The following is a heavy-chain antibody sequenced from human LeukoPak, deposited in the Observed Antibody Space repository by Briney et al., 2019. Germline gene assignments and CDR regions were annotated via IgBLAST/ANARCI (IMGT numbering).Heavy chain of an antibody. V-gene: IGHV1-2*06. Sequence: ASVKVSCKASGYTFSDYYMHWVRQARGQGLEWMGRIDPESGGTKYAQKFQGRVTMTTDTSISTAYMEVTGLTSDDTAVYYCARDSQKSGYYYMNVWGTGTMVTVSS. CDR3: ARDSQKSGYYYMNV. J-gene: IGHJ6*03. CDR2: IDPESGGT. CDR1: GYTFSDYY.